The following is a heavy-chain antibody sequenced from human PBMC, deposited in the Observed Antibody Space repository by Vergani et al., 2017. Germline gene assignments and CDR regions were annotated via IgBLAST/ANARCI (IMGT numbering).Heavy chain of an antibody. J-gene: IGHJ4*02. D-gene: IGHD6-19*01. V-gene: IGHV1-8*01. CDR2: MNPTTGNT. CDR3: ARGTRDSSGWLN. Sequence: QVQLVQSGAEVKKPGASVKVSCKATGYTFTTYDINWVRQAPGQGLEWMGWMNPTTGNTDYAQNFQGRVTMTRNTSINTAYMDLSRLRSEDTAVYYCARGTRDSSGWLNWGQGTLVTVSS. CDR1: GYTFTTYD.